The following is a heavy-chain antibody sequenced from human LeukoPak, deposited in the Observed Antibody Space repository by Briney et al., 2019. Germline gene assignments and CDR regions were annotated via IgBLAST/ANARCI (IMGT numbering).Heavy chain of an antibody. CDR2: IKQDGSEK. D-gene: IGHD3-22*01. V-gene: IGHV3-7*01. CDR3: AGDSTGYYWAY. Sequence: GGSLRLSCAASGISFNTAWMSWVRQAPGNGLEWVANIKQDGSEKYYVDSVKGRFTISRDNAKNSLYLQMNSLRAEDTAVYYCAGDSTGYYWAYWGQGTLVTVSS. J-gene: IGHJ4*02. CDR1: GISFNTAW.